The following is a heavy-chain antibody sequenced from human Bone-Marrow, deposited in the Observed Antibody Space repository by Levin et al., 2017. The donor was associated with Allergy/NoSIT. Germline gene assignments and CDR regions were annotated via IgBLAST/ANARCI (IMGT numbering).Heavy chain of an antibody. CDR3: ARGADWFDP. CDR1: GFTFSDYY. V-gene: IGHV3-11*01. J-gene: IGHJ5*02. Sequence: GGSLRLSCVASGFTFSDYYMTWIRQTPGKGLEWVSYISSSATNIYYADSVKGRFTISRDNAKNSLFLQMNSLRAEDTAVYYCARGADWFDPWGQGTLVTVSS. CDR2: ISSSATNI.